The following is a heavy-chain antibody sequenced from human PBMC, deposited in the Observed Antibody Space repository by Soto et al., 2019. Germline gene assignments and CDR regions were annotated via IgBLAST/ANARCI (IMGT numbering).Heavy chain of an antibody. CDR3: ARNYHDSGSYYNRFDP. CDR1: GYTFTSYD. J-gene: IGHJ5*02. D-gene: IGHD3-10*01. CDR2: MNPNSGNT. V-gene: IGHV1-8*01. Sequence: ASVKVSCKASGYTFTSYDINWVRQATGQGLEWMGWMNPNSGNTGYTQKFQGRVTMTRNTSISTAYMELSSLRSEDTAVYYCARNYHDSGSYYNRFDPWGQGTLVTVSS.